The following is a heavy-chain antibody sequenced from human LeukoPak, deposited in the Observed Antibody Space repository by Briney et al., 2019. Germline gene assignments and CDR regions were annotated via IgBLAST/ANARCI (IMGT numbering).Heavy chain of an antibody. D-gene: IGHD2-2*02. J-gene: IGHJ4*02. CDR2: FYYSGST. CDR3: AREPAAIREGYYFDY. V-gene: IGHV4-39*02. Sequence: SETLSLTCTVSGGSISSSSYYWGWLRQPPGKGLEWIGNFYYSGSTYYNPSLKSRVTISVDTSKNQFSLKLSSVTAADTAVYYCAREPAAIREGYYFDYWGQGTLVTVSS. CDR1: GGSISSSSYY.